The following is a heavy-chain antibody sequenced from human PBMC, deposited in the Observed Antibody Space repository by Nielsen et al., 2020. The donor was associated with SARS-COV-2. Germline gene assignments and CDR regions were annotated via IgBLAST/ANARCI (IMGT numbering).Heavy chain of an antibody. Sequence: WIRQPPGKGLEWVSSISSSSSYTYYADSVKGRFTISRDNAKNSLYLQMNSLRAEDTAVYYCARDSSGWYALTTYYYYGMDVWGQGTTVTVSS. CDR2: ISSSSSYT. CDR3: ARDSSGWYALTTYYYYGMDV. D-gene: IGHD6-19*01. J-gene: IGHJ6*02. V-gene: IGHV3-21*01.